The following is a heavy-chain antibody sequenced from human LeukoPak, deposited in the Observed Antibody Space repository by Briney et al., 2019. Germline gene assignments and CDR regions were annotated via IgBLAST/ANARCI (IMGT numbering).Heavy chain of an antibody. Sequence: GASVKVSCKASGGTFSSYAISWVRQAPGQGLEWMGGIIPIFGTANYAQKFQGRVTITADESTSTAYMELSSLRSEDTAVYYCAGTVGTMGRIWFGELSEFDYWGQGTLVTVSS. CDR1: GGTFSSYA. CDR3: AGTVGTMGRIWFGELSEFDY. J-gene: IGHJ4*02. V-gene: IGHV1-69*13. CDR2: IIPIFGTA. D-gene: IGHD3-10*01.